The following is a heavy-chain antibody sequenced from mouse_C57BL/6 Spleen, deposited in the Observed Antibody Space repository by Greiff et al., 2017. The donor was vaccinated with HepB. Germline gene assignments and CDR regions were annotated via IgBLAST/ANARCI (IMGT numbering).Heavy chain of an antibody. Sequence: VQLQQPGAELVKPGASVKMSYKASGYTFTSYWITWVKQRPGQGLEWIGDIYPGSGSTNYNEKFKSKATLTVDTSSSTAYMQLSSLTSEDSAVYYCARGSSSLYYYAMDYWGQGTSVTVSS. CDR2: IYPGSGST. D-gene: IGHD1-1*01. CDR1: GYTFTSYW. J-gene: IGHJ4*01. CDR3: ARGSSSLYYYAMDY. V-gene: IGHV1-55*01.